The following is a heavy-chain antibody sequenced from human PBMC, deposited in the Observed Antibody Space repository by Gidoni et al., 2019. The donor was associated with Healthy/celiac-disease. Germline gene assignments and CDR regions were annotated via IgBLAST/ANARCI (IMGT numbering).Heavy chain of an antibody. D-gene: IGHD3-3*01. CDR1: GFTCSDYY. Sequence: QVQLVEAGGGWVKPGGSVRLSWAASGFTCSDYYMSWIRQAPGKGLEWVSYISSSSSYTNYADSVKGRFTISRDNAKNSLYLQMNSLRAEDTAVYYCARLHYDFWSGYYFFDYWGQGTLVTVSS. J-gene: IGHJ4*02. CDR2: ISSSSSYT. CDR3: ARLHYDFWSGYYFFDY. V-gene: IGHV3-11*06.